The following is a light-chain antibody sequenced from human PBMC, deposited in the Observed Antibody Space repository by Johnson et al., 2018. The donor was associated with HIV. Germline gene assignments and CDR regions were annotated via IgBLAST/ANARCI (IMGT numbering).Light chain of an antibody. Sequence: QSVLTQPPSVSAAPGEKVNISCSGSSSNIENNYVSWYQQLPGRAPKLLIFKNNERPSGIPDRFSASKSGTSATLGITGLQTGDEGDYYCGTWHTSLSGGGVFGTGTKVTVL. CDR2: KNN. CDR3: GTWHTSLSGGGV. CDR1: SSNIENNY. J-gene: IGLJ1*01. V-gene: IGLV1-51*02.